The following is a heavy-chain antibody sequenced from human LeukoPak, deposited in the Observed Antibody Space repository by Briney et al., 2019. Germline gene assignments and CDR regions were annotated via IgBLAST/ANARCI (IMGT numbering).Heavy chain of an antibody. CDR2: ISYDGSNK. J-gene: IGHJ4*02. CDR1: GFTFSSYA. CDR3: ARAYGDYGGDY. D-gene: IGHD4-17*01. V-gene: IGHV3-30-3*01. Sequence: GGSLRLSCAASGFTFSSYAMHWVRQAPGKGLEWVAVISYDGSNKYYADSVKGRFTISRDNSKNTLYLQMNSLRAEGTAVYYCARAYGDYGGDYWGQGTLVTVSS.